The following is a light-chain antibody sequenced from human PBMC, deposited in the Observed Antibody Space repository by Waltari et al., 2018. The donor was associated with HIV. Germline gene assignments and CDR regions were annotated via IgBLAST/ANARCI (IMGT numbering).Light chain of an antibody. V-gene: IGLV3-25*03. Sequence: SYELTQPPSVSVSPGQTARITCPGDALPKQYAYWYQQKPGQAPVLVIYNDSERPSGIPERFSGSSSGTTVTLTISGVQAEDEADYYCQSADSSGTYGVFGGGTKLTVL. CDR1: ALPKQY. J-gene: IGLJ3*02. CDR3: QSADSSGTYGV. CDR2: NDS.